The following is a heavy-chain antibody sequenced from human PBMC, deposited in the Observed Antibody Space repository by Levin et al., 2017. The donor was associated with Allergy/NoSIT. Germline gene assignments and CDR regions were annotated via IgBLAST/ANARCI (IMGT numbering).Heavy chain of an antibody. CDR3: ARHTSPIDF. J-gene: IGHJ4*02. V-gene: IGHV3-30*03. CDR2: ISDDGSNK. CDR1: GFTCDSYG. Sequence: AGGSLRLSCAASGFTCDSYGMHWVRLAPGKGLEWVALISDDGSNKYYADSVNGRFTISRDNSKNTLSLQVSRLRAEDTAIYYCARHTSPIDFWGQGALVTVSS. D-gene: IGHD2/OR15-2a*01.